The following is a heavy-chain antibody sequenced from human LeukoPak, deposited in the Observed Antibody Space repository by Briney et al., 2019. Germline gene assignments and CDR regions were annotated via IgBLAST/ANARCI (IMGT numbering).Heavy chain of an antibody. Sequence: PGGSLRLSCAASGFTFDDYAMPWVRHAPGKGLEWVSGISWNSGSIGYADSVKGRFTISRDNAKNSLYLQMNSLRAEDTALYYCAKALAARPYYYYYYMDVWGKGTTVTVSS. J-gene: IGHJ6*03. CDR1: GFTFDDYA. V-gene: IGHV3-9*01. CDR2: ISWNSGSI. D-gene: IGHD6-6*01. CDR3: AKALAARPYYYYYYMDV.